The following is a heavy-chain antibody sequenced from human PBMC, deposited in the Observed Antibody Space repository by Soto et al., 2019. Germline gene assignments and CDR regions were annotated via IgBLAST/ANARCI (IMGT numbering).Heavy chain of an antibody. D-gene: IGHD2-15*01. J-gene: IGHJ4*02. V-gene: IGHV1-69*06. Sequence: QVQLVQSGTEFKKPGSSVKVSCKASGGSLSTNPISWVRQAPGQGLEWMGGTGSGTGPGNHAQKFQGRLTVTADKSTSTVYMELTNLSSEDKAVYYCASRHSGGFFRFFDSWGQGTLVTVSS. CDR2: TGSGTGPG. CDR3: ASRHSGGFFRFFDS. CDR1: GGSLSTNP.